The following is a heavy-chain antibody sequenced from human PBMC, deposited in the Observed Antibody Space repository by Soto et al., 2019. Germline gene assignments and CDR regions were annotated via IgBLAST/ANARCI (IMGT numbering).Heavy chain of an antibody. CDR2: ISYDGSNK. Sequence: GGSLRLSCAASGFTFSSYGMHWVRQAPGKGLEWVAVISYDGSNKYYADSVKGRFTISRDNSKNTLYLQMNSLRAEDTAVYYCAKGGDIVATIGYYFDYWGQGTLVTVSS. J-gene: IGHJ4*02. V-gene: IGHV3-30*18. CDR3: AKGGDIVATIGYYFDY. D-gene: IGHD5-12*01. CDR1: GFTFSSYG.